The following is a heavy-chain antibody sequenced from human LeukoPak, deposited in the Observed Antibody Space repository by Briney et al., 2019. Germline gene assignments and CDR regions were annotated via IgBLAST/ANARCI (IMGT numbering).Heavy chain of an antibody. D-gene: IGHD3-16*02. CDR1: GYTFTSYY. CDR3: ARDQGRDDYVWGSYRPHDY. CDR2: INPNSGGT. J-gene: IGHJ4*02. V-gene: IGHV1-2*06. Sequence: ASVKVSCKASGYTFTSYYMHWVRQAPGQGLEWMGRINPNSGGTNYAQKFQGRVNMTRDTSISTAYMELSRLRSDDTAVYYCARDQGRDDYVWGSYRPHDYWGQGTLVTVSS.